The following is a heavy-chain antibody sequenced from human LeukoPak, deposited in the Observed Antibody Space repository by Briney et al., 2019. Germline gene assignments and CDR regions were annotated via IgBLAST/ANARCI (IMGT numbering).Heavy chain of an antibody. V-gene: IGHV4-61*02. CDR2: IYTSGST. CDR3: ARVLSGFSSGSYLRVDAFDI. CDR1: GGSISSGSYY. Sequence: SETLSLTCTVSGGSISSGSYYWSWIRQPAGKGLEWIGRIYTSGSTNYNPSLKSRVTISVDTSKNQFSLKLSSVTAADTAVYYCARVLSGFSSGSYLRVDAFDIWGQGTMVTVSS. D-gene: IGHD6-19*01. J-gene: IGHJ3*02.